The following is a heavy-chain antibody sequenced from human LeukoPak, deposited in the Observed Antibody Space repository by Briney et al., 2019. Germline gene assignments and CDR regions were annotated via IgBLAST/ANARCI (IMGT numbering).Heavy chain of an antibody. CDR1: GGSISSSSYY. Sequence: SETLSLTCTVSGGSISSSSYYWGWIRQPPGKGLEWIGRIYYSGSTYYNPSLKSRVTISVDTSKNQFSLKLSSVTAADTAVYYCARPYYYDSSGYYYDAFDIWGQGTMVTVSS. CDR3: ARPYYYDSSGYYYDAFDI. V-gene: IGHV4-39*01. D-gene: IGHD3-22*01. J-gene: IGHJ3*02. CDR2: IYYSGST.